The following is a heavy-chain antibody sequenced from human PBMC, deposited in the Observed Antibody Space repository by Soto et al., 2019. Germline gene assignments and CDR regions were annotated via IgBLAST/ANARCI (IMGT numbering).Heavy chain of an antibody. CDR1: GFTFTGYY. D-gene: IGHD3-16*01. V-gene: IGHV1-2*02. CDR3: ARDQRSYGEPPFDY. CDR2: IKSNGGDP. J-gene: IGHJ4*02. Sequence: ASVKVSCKASGFTFTGYYIHWVRQAPGQGLEWMGWIKSNGGDPKYAQKFQDRVTMTRDTSMNTVYMEFSRLRSDDTAVYYCARDQRSYGEPPFDYWGQGTLVTVSS.